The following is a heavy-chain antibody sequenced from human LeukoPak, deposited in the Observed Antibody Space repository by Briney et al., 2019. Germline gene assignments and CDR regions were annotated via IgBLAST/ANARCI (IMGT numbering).Heavy chain of an antibody. CDR3: LITEWGNYRSPFY. CDR1: GYSFTNYW. Sequence: KHGESLKISCKGSGYSFTNYWIGWVRQMPGKGLEWMGIIHPGDSDTRYRPSFQGQVTISADKSICTAYLQWSSLKASDSAMYYCLITEWGNYRSPFYWGQGTLVTVSS. D-gene: IGHD3-16*02. J-gene: IGHJ4*02. CDR2: IHPGDSDT. V-gene: IGHV5-51*01.